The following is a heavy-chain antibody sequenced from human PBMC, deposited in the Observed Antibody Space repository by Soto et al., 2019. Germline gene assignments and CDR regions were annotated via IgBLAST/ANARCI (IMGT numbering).Heavy chain of an antibody. V-gene: IGHV4-30-2*01. D-gene: IGHD3-22*01. CDR2: IYHSGST. CDR1: VGSISSGGYS. CDR3: ARAVYYDSSGFDY. Sequence: SETLSLTCAVSVGSISSGGYSWSWIRQPPGKGLEWIGYIYHSGSTYYNPSLKSRVTISVDRSKNQFSLKLSSVTAADTAVYYCARAVYYDSSGFDYWGQGTLVTVSS. J-gene: IGHJ4*02.